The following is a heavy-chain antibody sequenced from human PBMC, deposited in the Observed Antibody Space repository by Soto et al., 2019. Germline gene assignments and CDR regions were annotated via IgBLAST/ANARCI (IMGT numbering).Heavy chain of an antibody. J-gene: IGHJ3*02. D-gene: IGHD3-10*01. CDR3: AKVRSATAFDI. CDR1: GFTFSNYA. V-gene: IGHV3-23*01. CDR2: ILGNTDST. Sequence: EVQLLESGEGLVQPGGSLRLSCIASGFTFSNYAMTWVRQAPGKGLEWVSTILGNTDSTHYADSVKGRFTISRDNSKNTLYLQTNSPRAEDTATYYCAKVRSATAFDIGGQGTMVTVSS.